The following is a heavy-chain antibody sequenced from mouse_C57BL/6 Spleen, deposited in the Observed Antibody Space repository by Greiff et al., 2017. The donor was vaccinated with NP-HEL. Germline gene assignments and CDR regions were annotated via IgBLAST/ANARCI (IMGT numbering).Heavy chain of an antibody. CDR2: IDPSDSYT. CDR1: GYTFTSYW. CDR3: ARGRASFDV. Sequence: QVQLQQPGAELVKPGASVKLSCKASGYTFTSYWMQWVKQRPGQGLEWIGEIDPSDSYTNYNQKFKGKATLTVDTSSSTAYMQLSSLTSEDSAVYYCARGRASFDVWGTGTTVTVSS. D-gene: IGHD6-1*01. J-gene: IGHJ1*03. V-gene: IGHV1-50*01.